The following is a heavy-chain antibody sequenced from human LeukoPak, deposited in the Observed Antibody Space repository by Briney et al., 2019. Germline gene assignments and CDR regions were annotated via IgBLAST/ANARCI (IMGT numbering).Heavy chain of an antibody. Sequence: ASVKVSCKAFGYTFTSYYMHWVRQAPGQGLEWMGIMNPSGGSTSYAQKFQDRVSMTRDTSTSTVYMEPSSLRSEDTAVYYCARGISITMVRGVIDYWGQGTLVTVS. J-gene: IGHJ4*02. CDR3: ARGISITMVRGVIDY. V-gene: IGHV1-46*01. D-gene: IGHD3-10*01. CDR2: MNPSGGST. CDR1: GYTFTSYY.